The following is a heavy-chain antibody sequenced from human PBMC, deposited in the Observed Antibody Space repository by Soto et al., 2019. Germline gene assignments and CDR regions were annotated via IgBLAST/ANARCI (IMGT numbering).Heavy chain of an antibody. Sequence: EVQLVESGGGFVKPGESLRLSCAASGFTFSNAWMTWVRQAPGKGLAWVGRIKSKADGGTTYYAVPVKGRFTISRDDSEDTLYLQMNSLKSEDAAVYYCTTDLYKWNFYGMDVWGQGTTVTVSS. J-gene: IGHJ6*02. D-gene: IGHD1-20*01. CDR3: TTDLYKWNFYGMDV. CDR2: IKSKADGGTT. CDR1: GFTFSNAW. V-gene: IGHV3-15*01.